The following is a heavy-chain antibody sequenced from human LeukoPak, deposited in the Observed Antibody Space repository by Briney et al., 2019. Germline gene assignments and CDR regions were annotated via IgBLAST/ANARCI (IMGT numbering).Heavy chain of an antibody. D-gene: IGHD1-1*01. Sequence: GGSLRLSCAASGFTFSRYSMNWVRQAPGKGLEWVSSISSSSSYIYYADSVKGRFTISRDNAKNSLYLQMNSLRAEDTAVYYCASRTTEDRGDYYYGMDVWGQGTTVTVSS. CDR2: ISSSSSYI. CDR3: ASRTTEDRGDYYYGMDV. V-gene: IGHV3-21*01. CDR1: GFTFSRYS. J-gene: IGHJ6*02.